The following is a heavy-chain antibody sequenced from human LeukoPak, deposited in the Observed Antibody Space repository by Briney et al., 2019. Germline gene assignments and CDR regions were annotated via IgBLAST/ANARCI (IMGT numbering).Heavy chain of an antibody. CDR2: INHSGGT. CDR3: ARCPGSIAARRLRYFDL. V-gene: IGHV4-34*01. Sequence: SETLSLTCAVYGGSFSGYYWSWIRQPPGKGLEWIGEINHSGGTNYNPSLKSRVTISVDTSKNQFSLKLSSVTAADTAVYYCARCPGSIAARRLRYFDLWGRGTLVTVSS. CDR1: GGSFSGYY. J-gene: IGHJ2*01. D-gene: IGHD6-6*01.